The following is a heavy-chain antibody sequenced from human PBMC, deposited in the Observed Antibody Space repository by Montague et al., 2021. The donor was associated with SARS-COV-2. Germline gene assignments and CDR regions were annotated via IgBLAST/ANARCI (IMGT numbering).Heavy chain of an antibody. Sequence: SETLSLTCSVSSGSIISSGYYWGWLLQPPGQELEWIGTIYYSETTYYNPSLQSRGTISVYTSKNHLYLRLSSVTAADTAVYFCARGMIRGVNTPFDYWGQGSQVTVCS. CDR3: ARGMIRGVNTPFDY. D-gene: IGHD3-10*01. CDR2: IYYSETT. J-gene: IGHJ4*02. CDR1: SGSIISSGYY. V-gene: IGHV4-39*02.